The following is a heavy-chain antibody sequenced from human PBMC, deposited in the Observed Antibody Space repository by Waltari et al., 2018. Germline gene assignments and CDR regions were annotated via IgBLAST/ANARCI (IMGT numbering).Heavy chain of an antibody. V-gene: IGHV4-34*01. Sequence: VQLVESGGGLIQPGGSLRLSCAASGFTVSSNYMSWVRQAPGKGLEWIGEINHSGSTNDNPSLKSRVTISVDTSKNQFSLKLSSVTAADTAVYYCARTQYYYDSSGYYYGWFDPWGQGTLVTVSS. J-gene: IGHJ5*02. CDR3: ARTQYYYDSSGYYYGWFDP. D-gene: IGHD3-22*01. CDR1: GFTVSSNY. CDR2: INHSGST.